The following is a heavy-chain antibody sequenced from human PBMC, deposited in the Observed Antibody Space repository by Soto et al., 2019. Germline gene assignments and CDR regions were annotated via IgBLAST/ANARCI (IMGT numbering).Heavy chain of an antibody. Sequence: QVQLVQSGAEVKKPGSSVKVSCKASGGTFSSYAISWVRQAPGQGLEWMGGIIPIFGTANYAQKFQGRVTITADESTSTAYMELSRLRSEDTAVYYCERECDTIQSTDYYYYGMDVWGQGTTVTVSS. D-gene: IGHD3-3*01. CDR2: IIPIFGTA. V-gene: IGHV1-69*01. J-gene: IGHJ6*02. CDR3: ERECDTIQSTDYYYYGMDV. CDR1: GGTFSSYA.